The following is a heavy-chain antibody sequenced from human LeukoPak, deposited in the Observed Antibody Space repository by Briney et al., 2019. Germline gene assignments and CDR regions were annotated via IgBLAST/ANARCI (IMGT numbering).Heavy chain of an antibody. CDR3: ARHFGVSSSWSPTYWYFDL. D-gene: IGHD6-13*01. CDR1: GGSISSYY. V-gene: IGHV4-59*08. Sequence: SETLSLTCTVSGGSISSYYWRWIWQPPGKGLEWIGNMYYSGSTNCNPSLKSRVTISVDTSKNQFSLKLSSVTAADTAVYYCARHFGVSSSWSPTYWYFDLWGRGTLVTVSS. J-gene: IGHJ2*01. CDR2: MYYSGST.